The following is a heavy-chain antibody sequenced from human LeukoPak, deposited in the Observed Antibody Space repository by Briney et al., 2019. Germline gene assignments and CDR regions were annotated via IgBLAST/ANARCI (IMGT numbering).Heavy chain of an antibody. Sequence: SETLSLTCTVSGASISGYYWTGIRQPAGKGLEWIGRIYTSGSTKYNPSLKSRVSMSVDTSRNQFSLKVSSVTAADTAVYYCARVICGGGSCYSDNWFDPWGQGTLVTVSS. CDR2: IYTSGST. J-gene: IGHJ5*02. CDR1: GASISGYY. V-gene: IGHV4-4*07. D-gene: IGHD2-15*01. CDR3: ARVICGGGSCYSDNWFDP.